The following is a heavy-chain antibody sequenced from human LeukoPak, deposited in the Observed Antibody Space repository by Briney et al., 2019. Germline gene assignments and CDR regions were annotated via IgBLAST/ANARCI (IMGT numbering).Heavy chain of an antibody. J-gene: IGHJ4*02. Sequence: GGSLRLSCAASGFTFINYAMSWVRQAPGKGLEWVSAIRSSGGSTYYADSMKGRFTISRDNSKNTLYLQMNSLRAEDTAVYYCGKDVLSGDYFGSWGQGTLVTVSS. D-gene: IGHD2-8*02. CDR2: IRSSGGST. CDR1: GFTFINYA. V-gene: IGHV3-23*01. CDR3: GKDVLSGDYFGS.